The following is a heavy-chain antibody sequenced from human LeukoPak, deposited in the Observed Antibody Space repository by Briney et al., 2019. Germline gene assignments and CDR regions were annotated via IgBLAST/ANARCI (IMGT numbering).Heavy chain of an antibody. Sequence: GGSLRLSCAASGFTFDSYTMTWVRQAPGKGLEWVSSISGRSGYIYYADSMKGRFTISRDNTKSSLYLQMNSLGPEDTATYYCARVGERRPGTSESSSPAHFDSWGQGTLVIVSS. CDR2: ISGRSGYI. CDR3: ARVGERRPGTSESSSPAHFDS. J-gene: IGHJ4*02. D-gene: IGHD3-10*01. V-gene: IGHV3-21*01. CDR1: GFTFDSYT.